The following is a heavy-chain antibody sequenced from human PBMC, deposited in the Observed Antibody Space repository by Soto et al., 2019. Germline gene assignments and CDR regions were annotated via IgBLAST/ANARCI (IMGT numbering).Heavy chain of an antibody. CDR1: GGTFSSYA. D-gene: IGHD2-2*01. V-gene: IGHV1-69*13. CDR3: AREVVVVPAALGGAARPDWNYYYGMDV. CDR2: IIPIFGTA. J-gene: IGHJ6*02. Sequence: SVKVSCKASGGTFSSYAISWVRQAPGQGLEWMGGIIPIFGTANYAQKFQGRVTITADESTSTAYMELSSLRSEDTAVYYCAREVVVVPAALGGAARPDWNYYYGMDVWGQGTTVTVSS.